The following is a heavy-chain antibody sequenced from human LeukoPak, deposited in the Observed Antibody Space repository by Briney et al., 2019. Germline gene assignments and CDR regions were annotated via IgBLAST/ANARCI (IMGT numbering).Heavy chain of an antibody. D-gene: IGHD5-12*01. J-gene: IGHJ3*02. CDR3: ARGGIVAPITLKGDDAFDI. V-gene: IGHV1-69*04. CDR2: IIPIFGVA. CDR1: GGAFNSYA. Sequence: SVKVSCKASGGAFNSYAISWVRQAPGQGLEWMGRIIPIFGVANYAQKFQGRVTITADKSTSTAYMELSSLRSEDTAVYFCARGGIVAPITLKGDDAFDIWGQGTMVTVSS.